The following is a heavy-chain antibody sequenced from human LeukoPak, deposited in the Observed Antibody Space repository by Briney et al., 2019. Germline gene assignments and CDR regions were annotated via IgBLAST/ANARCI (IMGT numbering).Heavy chain of an antibody. V-gene: IGHV3-23*01. CDR1: GFTVTTNY. CDR2: ISGSGGST. J-gene: IGHJ4*02. D-gene: IGHD3-10*01. CDR3: AKATVLLWFGELLPPGYFDY. Sequence: GGSLRLSCAASGFTVTTNYMNWVRQAPGKGLEWVSAISGSGGSTYYADSVKGRFTISRDNSKNTLYLQMNSLRAEDTAVYYCAKATVLLWFGELLPPGYFDYWGQGTLVTVSS.